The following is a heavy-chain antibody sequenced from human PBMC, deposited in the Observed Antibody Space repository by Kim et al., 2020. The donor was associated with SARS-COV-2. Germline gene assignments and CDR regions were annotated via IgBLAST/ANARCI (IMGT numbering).Heavy chain of an antibody. Sequence: DSVKGRFTISRDNSKNTLYLQMNSLRAEDTAVYYCAKDLQEYSYGLGCDYWGQGTLVTVSS. V-gene: IGHV3-30*02. D-gene: IGHD5-18*01. J-gene: IGHJ4*02. CDR3: AKDLQEYSYGLGCDY.